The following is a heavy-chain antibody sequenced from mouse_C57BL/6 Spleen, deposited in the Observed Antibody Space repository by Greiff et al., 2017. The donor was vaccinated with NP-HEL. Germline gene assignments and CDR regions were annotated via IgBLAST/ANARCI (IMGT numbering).Heavy chain of an antibody. V-gene: IGHV1-80*01. CDR3: ARDYYGSTGYAMDY. Sequence: VQLVESGAELVKPGASVKISCKASGYAFSSYWMNWVKQRPGKGLEWIGQIYPGDGDTNYNGKFKGKATLTADKSSSTAYMQLSSLTSEDSAVYFCARDYYGSTGYAMDYWGQGTSVTVSS. CDR1: GYAFSSYW. CDR2: IYPGDGDT. J-gene: IGHJ4*01. D-gene: IGHD1-1*01.